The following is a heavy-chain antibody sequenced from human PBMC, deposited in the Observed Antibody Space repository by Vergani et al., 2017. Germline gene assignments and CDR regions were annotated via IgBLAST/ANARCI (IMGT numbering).Heavy chain of an antibody. Sequence: EVQLVESGGGLVQPGGSLRLSCAASGFTFSSYWMSWVRQSPGKGLEWVANIKQDGSEKYYVDSVKGRFTISRDNAKNSLYLQMNSLRAEDTAVYYCARDQFGYYYDSSSNNWFDPWGQGTLVTVSS. V-gene: IGHV3-7*01. J-gene: IGHJ5*02. CDR3: ARDQFGYYYDSSSNNWFDP. D-gene: IGHD3-22*01. CDR2: IKQDGSEK. CDR1: GFTFSSYW.